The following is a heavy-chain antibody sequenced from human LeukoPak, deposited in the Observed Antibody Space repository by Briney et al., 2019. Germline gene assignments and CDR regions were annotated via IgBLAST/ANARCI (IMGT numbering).Heavy chain of an antibody. J-gene: IGHJ4*02. V-gene: IGHV3-43*01. Sequence: QPGGSLRLSCAASGFTFDDYTMHWVRQVPGKGLEWVSLIDWHGSTTYYAYSVKGRFTISRDNSKNSLYLQMNSLRTEDTALYYCAKESEVTAAFDYWGQGTLVTVSS. CDR1: GFTFDDYT. CDR3: AKESEVTAAFDY. D-gene: IGHD6-13*01. CDR2: IDWHGSTT.